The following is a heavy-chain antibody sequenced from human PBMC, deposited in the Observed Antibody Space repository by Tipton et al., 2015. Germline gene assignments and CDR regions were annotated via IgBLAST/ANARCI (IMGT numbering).Heavy chain of an antibody. J-gene: IGHJ5*02. CDR2: INSAGSST. D-gene: IGHD2-15*01. CDR3: ARDLYCGGGNCPIGWFDP. Sequence: SLRLSCAASGFTFSSYWMHWVRQAPGKGLVWVSRINSAGSSTNYADSVKGRFTISRDNAKNTLYLQMNSLRPEDTAVYYCARDLYCGGGNCPIGWFDPWGQGTLVTVSS. V-gene: IGHV3-74*01. CDR1: GFTFSSYW.